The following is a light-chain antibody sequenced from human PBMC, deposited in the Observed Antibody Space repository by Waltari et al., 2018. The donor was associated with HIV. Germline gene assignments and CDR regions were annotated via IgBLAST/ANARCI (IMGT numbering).Light chain of an antibody. CDR1: TSNIGADYD. CDR3: QSYDITLSASVV. V-gene: IGLV1-40*01. Sequence: QSVLTQPPSVSGAPGQRVTISCTWRTSNIGADYDVHWYQQIPGTAPKLLISGNKNRPSGVPDRFSASKSGTSASLTITGLQAEDEADYFCQSYDITLSASVVFGGGTKLTVL. CDR2: GNK. J-gene: IGLJ2*01.